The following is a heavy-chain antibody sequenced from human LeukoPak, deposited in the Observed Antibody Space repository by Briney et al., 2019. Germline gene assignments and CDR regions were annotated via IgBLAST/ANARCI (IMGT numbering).Heavy chain of an antibody. J-gene: IGHJ4*02. CDR3: ARVGDYGDYGTDY. D-gene: IGHD4-17*01. Sequence: PSEPLSLTCTVSGGSISSYYWSWIRQPPGKGLERIGYIYYSGSTNYNPSLKSRVTISVDTSKNQFSLKLSSVTAADTAVYYCARVGDYGDYGTDYWGQGTLVTVSS. V-gene: IGHV4-59*01. CDR1: GGSISSYY. CDR2: IYYSGST.